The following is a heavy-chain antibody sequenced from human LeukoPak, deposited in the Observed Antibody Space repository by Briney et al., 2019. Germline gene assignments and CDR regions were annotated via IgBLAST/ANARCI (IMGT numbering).Heavy chain of an antibody. CDR3: ARGWFGYPTPFDY. CDR2: IYYSGST. D-gene: IGHD3-22*01. CDR1: GGSISSGGYY. V-gene: IGHV4-31*03. Sequence: TTSQTLSLTCTVSGGSISSGGYYWSWIRQHPGKGLEWIGYIYYSGSTNYNPSLKSRVTISVDTSKNQFSLKLSSVTAADTAVYYCARGWFGYPTPFDYWGQGTLVTVSS. J-gene: IGHJ4*02.